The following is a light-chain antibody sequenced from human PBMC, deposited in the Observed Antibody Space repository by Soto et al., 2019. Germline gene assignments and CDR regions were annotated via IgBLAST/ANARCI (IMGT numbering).Light chain of an antibody. Sequence: QSALTQPASVSGSRGQSITISCTGTSSDVGAYNYVSWFQQHPGKAPTLIISEVSNRPSGVSNRFSGSKSGNAASLTISGLQAEDEADYFCFSFTTDWTHVFGTGTKLTVL. CDR2: EVS. CDR3: FSFTTDWTHV. V-gene: IGLV2-14*01. J-gene: IGLJ1*01. CDR1: SSDVGAYNY.